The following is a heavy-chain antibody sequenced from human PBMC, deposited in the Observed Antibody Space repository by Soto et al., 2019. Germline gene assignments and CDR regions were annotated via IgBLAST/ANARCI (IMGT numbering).Heavy chain of an antibody. Sequence: PDGSLRLSCAASGFTFSSYAMHWVRQAPGKGLEGVTVISYDGNNKYYADCVKGRFTISRDNSKNTLYFQMNRRRTEDKSVYYCARSKRTTVTPPLAEPWGEGTLVTVSS. J-gene: IGHJ5*02. CDR1: GFTFSSYA. CDR2: ISYDGNNK. CDR3: ARSKRTTVTPPLAEP. V-gene: IGHV3-30-3*01. D-gene: IGHD4-17*01.